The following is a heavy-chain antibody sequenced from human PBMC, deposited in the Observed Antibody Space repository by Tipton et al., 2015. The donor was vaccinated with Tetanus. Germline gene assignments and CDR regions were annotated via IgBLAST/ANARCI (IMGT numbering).Heavy chain of an antibody. CDR3: ARGSYYYDSSGYLSGDY. V-gene: IGHV3-30*04. D-gene: IGHD3-22*01. J-gene: IGHJ4*02. CDR2: ISYDGSNK. CDR1: GFTFSSYA. Sequence: SLRLSCAASGFTFSSYAMHWVRQAPGKGLEWVAVISYDGSNKYYADSVKGRFTISRDNSKNTLYLQMNSLRAENTAVYYRARGSYYYDSSGYLSGDYWGQGTLVTVSS.